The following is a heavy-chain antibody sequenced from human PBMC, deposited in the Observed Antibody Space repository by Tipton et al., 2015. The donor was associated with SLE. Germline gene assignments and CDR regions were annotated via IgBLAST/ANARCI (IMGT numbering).Heavy chain of an antibody. V-gene: IGHV4-59*01. CDR1: GGSISSNY. J-gene: IGHJ4*02. Sequence: TLSLTCTVSGGSISSNYWSWIRQPPGKGLEWIGYIYNSGRTNYNPFLKSRVTISVDTSKNQLSLKLSSVTAADTAVYYCATSGRGYSIAYDYWGQGTLVTVSS. D-gene: IGHD5-18*01. CDR3: ATSGRGYSIAYDY. CDR2: IYNSGRT.